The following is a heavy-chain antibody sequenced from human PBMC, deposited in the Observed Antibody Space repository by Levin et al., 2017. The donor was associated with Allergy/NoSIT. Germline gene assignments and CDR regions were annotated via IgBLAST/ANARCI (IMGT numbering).Heavy chain of an antibody. J-gene: IGHJ6*02. V-gene: IGHV3-30*04. CDR3: AGGLWTGHNAYYCNGMDV. D-gene: IGHD3/OR15-3a*01. CDR1: GFAFSSYA. CDR2: ISYDGSDK. Sequence: GGSLRLSCAASGFAFSSYAMHWVRQTPGKGLEWVAVISYDGSDKYYADSVRGRFSISRDNSENTPDLQMTSLRAEDPALAYCAGGLWTGHNAYYCNGMDVWGRGTTVTVSS.